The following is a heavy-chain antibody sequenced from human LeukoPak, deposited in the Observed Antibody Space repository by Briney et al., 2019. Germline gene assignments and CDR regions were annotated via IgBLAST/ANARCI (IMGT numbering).Heavy chain of an antibody. Sequence: SETLSLTCGVYGGSFSGYYWSWIRQPPGKGLEWIGEINHSGSTNYNPSLKSRVTTSVDTSKNQFSLKLRSVTAADTAVYYCARVPNYYGSGSYRKGRWFDSWGQGTLVTVSS. J-gene: IGHJ5*01. CDR2: INHSGST. D-gene: IGHD3-10*01. CDR1: GGSFSGYY. V-gene: IGHV4-34*01. CDR3: ARVPNYYGSGSYRKGRWFDS.